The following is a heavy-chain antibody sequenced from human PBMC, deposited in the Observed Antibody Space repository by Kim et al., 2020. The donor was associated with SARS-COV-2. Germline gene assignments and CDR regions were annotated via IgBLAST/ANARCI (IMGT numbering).Heavy chain of an antibody. CDR1: GYTFTSYG. Sequence: ASVKVSCKASGYTFTSYGISWVRQAPGQGLEWMGWISAYNGNTNYAQKLQGRVTMTTDSSTSTAYMELRSLRSDDTAVYYCARDRPKYYDILTGYYPGGYYYYGMDVWGQGTTVTVSS. J-gene: IGHJ6*02. CDR2: ISAYNGNT. D-gene: IGHD3-9*01. V-gene: IGHV1-18*01. CDR3: ARDRPKYYDILTGYYPGGYYYYGMDV.